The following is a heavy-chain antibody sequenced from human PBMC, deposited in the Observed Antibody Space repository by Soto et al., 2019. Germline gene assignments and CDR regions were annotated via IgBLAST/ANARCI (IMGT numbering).Heavy chain of an antibody. D-gene: IGHD1-26*01. Sequence: EVQLVESGGGLVQPGRSLRLSCAASGFTFDDYAMHWVRQAPGKGLEWVSGISWNSGSIGYADSVKGRFTISRDNAKNSLYLQMNSLRAEDTALYYCAKDSSGSYYESFDYWGQGTLVTVSS. J-gene: IGHJ4*02. V-gene: IGHV3-9*01. CDR2: ISWNSGSI. CDR3: AKDSSGSYYESFDY. CDR1: GFTFDDYA.